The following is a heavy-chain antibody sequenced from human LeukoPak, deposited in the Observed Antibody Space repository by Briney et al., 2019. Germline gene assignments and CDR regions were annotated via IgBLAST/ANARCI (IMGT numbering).Heavy chain of an antibody. V-gene: IGHV1-8*01. Sequence: ASVKVSCKASGYTFTSYDINWVRQATGQGLEWMGWMNPNSGNTGYAQKFQGRVTMTRNTSISTAYMELSSLRSEDTAVYYCARGGYSYNRYYYYMDVWGKGTTVTISS. CDR2: MNPNSGNT. D-gene: IGHD5-18*01. J-gene: IGHJ6*03. CDR3: ARGGYSYNRYYYYMDV. CDR1: GYTFTSYD.